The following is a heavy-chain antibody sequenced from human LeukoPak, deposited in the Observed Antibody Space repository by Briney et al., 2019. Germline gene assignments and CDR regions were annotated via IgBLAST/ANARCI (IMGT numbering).Heavy chain of an antibody. CDR3: ARAGSGDYYYYGMDV. D-gene: IGHD3-10*01. J-gene: IGHJ6*02. Sequence: SVRVSCKASGGTFSSYAISWVRQAPGQGLEWMGRIIPIFGIANYAQKFQGRVTITADKSTSTAYMELSSLRSEDTAVYYCARAGSGDYYYYGMDVWGQGTTVTVSS. CDR1: GGTFSSYA. CDR2: IIPIFGIA. V-gene: IGHV1-69*04.